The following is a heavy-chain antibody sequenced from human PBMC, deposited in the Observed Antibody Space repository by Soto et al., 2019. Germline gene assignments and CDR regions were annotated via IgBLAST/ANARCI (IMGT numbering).Heavy chain of an antibody. CDR1: GFTFSSYG. D-gene: IGHD1-26*01. CDR2: ISGNGADT. CDR3: TRGAISTRGMDV. Sequence: EVQLLESGGGLVQPGGSLRLSCAASGFTFSSYGMSWVRQAPGKGLEWVSAISGNGADTFYGGSVKGRFTVSRDNSKNTLYLQLSSLRADDTAVYYCTRGAISTRGMDVWGQATTVTVSS. J-gene: IGHJ6*02. V-gene: IGHV3-23*01.